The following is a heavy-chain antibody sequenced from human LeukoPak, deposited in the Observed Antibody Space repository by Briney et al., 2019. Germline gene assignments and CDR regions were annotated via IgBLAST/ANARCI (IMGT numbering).Heavy chain of an antibody. CDR3: ARDRDSSGWYEGFDY. Sequence: GRSLRLSCAASGFTFSSPAMHWVRQAPDKGLEWVAVISYDGSNKYYADSVKGRFTISRDNSKNTLYLQMNSLRADDTAVYYCARDRDSSGWYEGFDYWGQGTLVTVPS. CDR2: ISYDGSNK. CDR1: GFTFSSPA. D-gene: IGHD6-19*01. V-gene: IGHV3-30-3*01. J-gene: IGHJ4*02.